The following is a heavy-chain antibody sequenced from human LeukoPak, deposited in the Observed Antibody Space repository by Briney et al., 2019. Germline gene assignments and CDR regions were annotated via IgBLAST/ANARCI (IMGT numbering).Heavy chain of an antibody. CDR3: ARGGYTYGYGY. J-gene: IGHJ4*02. CDR2: INHSGST. CDR1: GGSFSDYY. V-gene: IGHV4-34*01. D-gene: IGHD5-18*01. Sequence: PSETLSHTCAVYGGSFSDYYWSSVRQPPGKGLEWIGEINHSGSTNYKPSLKSRVTMSEDTSKNQFSLKLSSVTAADTAVYYCARGGYTYGYGYWGGGSLCTVSS.